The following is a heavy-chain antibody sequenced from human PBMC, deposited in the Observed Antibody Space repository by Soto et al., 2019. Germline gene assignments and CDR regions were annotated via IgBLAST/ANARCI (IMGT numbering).Heavy chain of an antibody. CDR3: ARDDRVRTAPDMPFFDL. V-gene: IGHV1-69*13. CDR1: RDTFKNYG. Sequence: SVKVSCKASRDTFKNYGINWVREAPGQWLEWMGGLIPIFASTNYARKFQGRVSITADESTNTAYMELSSLTSDDTAVYYCARDDRVRTAPDMPFFDLWGPGTLVTVSS. J-gene: IGHJ4*02. D-gene: IGHD5-18*01. CDR2: LIPIFAST.